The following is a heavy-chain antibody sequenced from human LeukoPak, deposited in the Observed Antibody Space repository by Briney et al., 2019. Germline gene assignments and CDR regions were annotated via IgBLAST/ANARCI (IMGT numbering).Heavy chain of an antibody. J-gene: IGHJ4*02. V-gene: IGHV4-34*01. CDR3: ARVYSSGYYDRRFDY. Sequence: SETLSLTCAVYGGSFSGYYWSWIRQPPGKGLEWIGEINHSGSTNYNPSLKSRVTISVDTSKNQFSLKPSSVTAADTAVYYCARVYSSGYYDRRFDYWGQGTLVTVSS. CDR1: GGSFSGYY. CDR2: INHSGST. D-gene: IGHD3-22*01.